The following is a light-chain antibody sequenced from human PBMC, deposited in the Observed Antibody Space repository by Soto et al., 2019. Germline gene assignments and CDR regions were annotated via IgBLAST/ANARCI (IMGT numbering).Light chain of an antibody. V-gene: IGKV3-15*01. J-gene: IGKJ1*01. Sequence: IVLTQSPATLSVSPGDTATLSCRANQSVSSTLAWYQQNPGQAPRLLIYGASTRATAIPARFSGSGSGTEFTLNITSLQSEDIAVYYCQQYDSWLVWTFGQGTKVEI. CDR3: QQYDSWLVWT. CDR1: QSVSST. CDR2: GAS.